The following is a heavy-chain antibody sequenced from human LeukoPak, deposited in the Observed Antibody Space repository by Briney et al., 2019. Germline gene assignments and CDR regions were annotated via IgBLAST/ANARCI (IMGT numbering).Heavy chain of an antibody. CDR1: GDSFSNHT. CDR3: ARGIRTDY. CDR2: INAADGNT. Sequence: ASVKVSCKASGDSFSNHTMHWVRQAPGQRLEWMGWINAADGNTKYSQNFQGRVTISRDSSASTAYMELTSLTSEDTAVYYCARGIRTDYWGEGTLVTVSS. V-gene: IGHV1-3*01. J-gene: IGHJ4*02.